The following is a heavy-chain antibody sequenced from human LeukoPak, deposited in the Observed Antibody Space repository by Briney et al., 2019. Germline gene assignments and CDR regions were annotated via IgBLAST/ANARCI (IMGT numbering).Heavy chain of an antibody. Sequence: GGSLRLSCAASGFTSSSYAMSWVRQAPGKGLEWVSAISGSGGSTYYADSVKGRFTISRDNSKNTLYLQMNSLRAEDTAVYYCAKDPDSGSNEGCWGQGTLVTVSS. CDR1: GFTSSSYA. V-gene: IGHV3-23*01. CDR2: ISGSGGST. CDR3: AKDPDSGSNEGC. J-gene: IGHJ4*02. D-gene: IGHD1-26*01.